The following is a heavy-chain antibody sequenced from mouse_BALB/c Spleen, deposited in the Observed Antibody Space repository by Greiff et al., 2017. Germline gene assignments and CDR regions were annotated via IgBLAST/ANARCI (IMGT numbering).Heavy chain of an antibody. CDR2: IRNKANGYTT. CDR3: ARDILDY. CDR1: GFTFTDYY. Sequence: EVMLVESGGGLVQPGGSLRLSCATSGFTFTDYYMSWVRQPPGKALEWLGFIRNKANGYTTEYSASVKGRFTISRDNSQSILYLQMNTLRAEDSATYYCARDILDYWGQGTTLTVSS. J-gene: IGHJ2*01. V-gene: IGHV7-3*02.